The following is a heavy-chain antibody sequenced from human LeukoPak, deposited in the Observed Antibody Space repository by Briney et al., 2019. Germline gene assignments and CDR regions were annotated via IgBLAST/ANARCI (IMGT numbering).Heavy chain of an antibody. D-gene: IGHD6-6*01. Sequence: KPSETLSLTCTVSGGSISSHYWSWIRQPPGKGLEWIGYIYYSGSTNYNPSLKSRVTISVDTSKNQFSLKLSSVTAADTAVYYCARGIAARENWFDPWGQGTLVTVSS. CDR3: ARGIAARENWFDP. CDR1: GGSISSHY. CDR2: IYYSGST. V-gene: IGHV4-59*11. J-gene: IGHJ5*02.